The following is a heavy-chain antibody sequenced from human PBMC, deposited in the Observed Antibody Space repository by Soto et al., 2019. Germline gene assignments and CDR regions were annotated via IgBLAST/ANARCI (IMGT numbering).Heavy chain of an antibody. CDR1: GFTFSTYK. V-gene: IGHV3-48*02. CDR2: ISSSSSTI. J-gene: IGHJ4*02. CDR3: ARDAYDYDDTSGYYRH. Sequence: PGGSLRLSCAASGFTFSTYKMNWVRQAPGKGLEWVSYISSSSSTIYYADSVKGRFTISRDNAKNSLYLQMNSLRDENTAVYYCARDAYDYDDTSGYYRHWGQGT. D-gene: IGHD3-22*01.